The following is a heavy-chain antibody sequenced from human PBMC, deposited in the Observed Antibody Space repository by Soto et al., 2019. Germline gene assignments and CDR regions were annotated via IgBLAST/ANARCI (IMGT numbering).Heavy chain of an antibody. D-gene: IGHD3-3*01. J-gene: IGHJ4*02. CDR1: GGSIRNYY. V-gene: IGHV4-4*07. CDR2: IDTSGST. Sequence: SDTLSLTCTVSGGSIRNYYCNWIRPPAGKGLEWIGRIDTSGSTNYNPSLKSRVTMSVDTSKQEFSPKLSSVTAADTALYYCARGGQDFWSGPFDYWGRGALVTVSS. CDR3: ARGGQDFWSGPFDY.